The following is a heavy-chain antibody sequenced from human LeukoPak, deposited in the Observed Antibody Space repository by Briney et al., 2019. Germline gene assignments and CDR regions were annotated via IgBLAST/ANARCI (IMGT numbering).Heavy chain of an antibody. CDR2: ISTYDGNA. CDR1: GYSFTSYG. J-gene: IGHJ3*02. Sequence: ASVKVSCKASGYSFTSYGITWVRQAPGQGLEWMGWISTYDGNANYAQKLQGRVTMTTDTSTITAYMELRSLRSDDTAVYYCARARGYYDSSGYYVRAFDIWGQGTMVTVSS. D-gene: IGHD3-22*01. CDR3: ARARGYYDSSGYYVRAFDI. V-gene: IGHV1-18*01.